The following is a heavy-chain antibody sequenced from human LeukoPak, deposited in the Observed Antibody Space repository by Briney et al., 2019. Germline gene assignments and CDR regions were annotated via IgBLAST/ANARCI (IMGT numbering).Heavy chain of an antibody. CDR2: ISYDGANK. V-gene: IGHV3-30-3*01. CDR1: GFTFSDYA. D-gene: IGHD6-6*01. J-gene: IGHJ4*02. Sequence: PGGSLRLSCAASGFTFSDYAMHWVRQAPGKGLDWVALISYDGANKYYADSVKGRFTISRDNSRNTLYLQMNSLRPEDTAVYYCARQMTRDSSSSGSLDYWGQGTLVTVSS. CDR3: ARQMTRDSSSSGSLDY.